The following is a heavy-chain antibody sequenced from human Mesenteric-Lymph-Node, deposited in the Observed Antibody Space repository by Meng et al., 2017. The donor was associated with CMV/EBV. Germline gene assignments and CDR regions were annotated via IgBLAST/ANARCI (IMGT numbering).Heavy chain of an antibody. D-gene: IGHD3-22*01. J-gene: IGHJ5*02. CDR1: GYSISSGYY. CDR3: ATLKSGSGYYSDSAWFDP. Sequence: SETLSLTCTVSGYSISSGYYWGWIRQPPGKGLEWIGSIYHSGSTYYNPSLKSRVTISVDTSKNQFSLKLSSVTAADTAVYYCATLKSGSGYYSDSAWFDPWGQGTLVTVSS. V-gene: IGHV4-38-2*02. CDR2: IYHSGST.